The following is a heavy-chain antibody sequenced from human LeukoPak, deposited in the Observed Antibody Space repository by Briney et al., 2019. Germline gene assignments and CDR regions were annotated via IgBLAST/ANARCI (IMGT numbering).Heavy chain of an antibody. V-gene: IGHV3-30*04. CDR1: GFTFSNYT. Sequence: GGSLRLSCAASGFTFSNYTMHWVRQAPGKGLEWVAVTSYDGSNKYYADSVKGRLTISRDNSKNTLYLQMNSLRAEDTAVYYCAKDWNDYDPNVLDYWGQRTLVTVSS. D-gene: IGHD1-1*01. CDR3: AKDWNDYDPNVLDY. J-gene: IGHJ4*02. CDR2: TSYDGSNK.